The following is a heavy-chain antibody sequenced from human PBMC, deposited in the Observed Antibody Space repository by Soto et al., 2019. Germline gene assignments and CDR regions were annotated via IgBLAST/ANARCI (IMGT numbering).Heavy chain of an antibody. CDR1: GVTFSGSA. Sequence: EVQLVESGGGLVQPGGSLKLSCAASGVTFSGSAMHWVRQASGNGLEWVGRIRSKANNYATAYAASVKGRFTISRDDSKNTAYLQMNSLKTEDTAVYYCCPGIVAAGIGPWGQGTLVTVSS. D-gene: IGHD6-13*01. J-gene: IGHJ5*02. CDR2: IRSKANNYAT. V-gene: IGHV3-73*02. CDR3: CPGIVAAGIGP.